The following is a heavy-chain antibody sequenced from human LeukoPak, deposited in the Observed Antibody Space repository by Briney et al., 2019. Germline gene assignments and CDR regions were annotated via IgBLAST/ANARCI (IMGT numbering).Heavy chain of an antibody. CDR2: IIPIFGTA. Sequence: SVKVSCKASGGTFSSYAISWVRQAPGQGLEWMRGIIPIFGTANYAQKFQGRVTITTDESTSTAYMELSSLRSEDTAVYYCARAARATVTRGWFDPWGQGTLVTVSS. CDR1: GGTFSSYA. D-gene: IGHD4-17*01. J-gene: IGHJ5*02. CDR3: ARAARATVTRGWFDP. V-gene: IGHV1-69*05.